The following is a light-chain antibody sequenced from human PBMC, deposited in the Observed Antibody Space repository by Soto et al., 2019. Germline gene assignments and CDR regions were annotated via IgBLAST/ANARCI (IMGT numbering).Light chain of an antibody. CDR1: QSVSSN. CDR3: QQYENWPRT. J-gene: IGKJ1*01. V-gene: IGKV3-15*01. Sequence: EIVMTQSPATLSVSPGERATLSCRASQSVSSNLAWYQQKPGQAPRLLIYGASTRATRITARFSGSGSGTEFTLTISSLQSEDFADYYCQQYENWPRTFGQGTKVEIK. CDR2: GAS.